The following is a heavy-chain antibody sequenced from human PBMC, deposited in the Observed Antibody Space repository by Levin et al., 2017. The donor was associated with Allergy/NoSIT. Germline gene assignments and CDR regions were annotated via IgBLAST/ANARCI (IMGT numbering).Heavy chain of an antibody. J-gene: IGHJ5*02. CDR2: IKQDGSDK. D-gene: IGHD4-17*01. CDR3: ARDGYGDYVIGPRYNWFDP. CDR1: GFTFSNYW. V-gene: IGHV3-7*01. Sequence: GESLKISCAASGFTFSNYWMSWVRQAPGKGLEWVANIKQDGSDKYYVDSVKGRFTISRDNAKNSLYLQMNSLRVEETAVYYCARDGYGDYVIGPRYNWFDPWGQGTLVTVSS.